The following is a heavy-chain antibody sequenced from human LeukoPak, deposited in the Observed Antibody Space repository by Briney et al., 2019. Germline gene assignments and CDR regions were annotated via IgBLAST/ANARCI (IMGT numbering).Heavy chain of an antibody. V-gene: IGHV4-39*01. J-gene: IGHJ4*02. CDR1: GGSISSSNYY. CDR2: IYYVGST. Sequence: SETLSLTCTVSGGSISSSNYYWGWIRQPPGTGLEWIGSIYYVGSTYYNPSLKSRVTISVDTSKNQFSLKLSSVTAADTAVYYCARAPLLWFPYYFDYWGQGTLVTASS. D-gene: IGHD3-10*01. CDR3: ARAPLLWFPYYFDY.